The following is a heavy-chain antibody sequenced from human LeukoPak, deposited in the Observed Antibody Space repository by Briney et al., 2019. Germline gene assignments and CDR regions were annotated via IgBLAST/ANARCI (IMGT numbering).Heavy chain of an antibody. J-gene: IGHJ4*02. D-gene: IGHD6-19*01. CDR1: GGSISGYY. Sequence: SETLSLTCTVSGGSISGYYWNWIRQPAGKGLEWIGRVYTSGTTNYSPSLKSRITMPVDTSKNQFSLRLISVTAADTAVYYCARSTGWSSDLFDYWGQGALVTVSS. V-gene: IGHV4-4*07. CDR3: ARSTGWSSDLFDY. CDR2: VYTSGTT.